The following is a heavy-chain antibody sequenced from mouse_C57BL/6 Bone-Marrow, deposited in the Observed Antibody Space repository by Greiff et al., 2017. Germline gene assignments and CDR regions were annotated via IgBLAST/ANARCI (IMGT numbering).Heavy chain of an antibody. CDR2: INPNNGGT. D-gene: IGHD1-1*01. Sequence: VQLQQSGPELVKPGASVKISCKASGYTFTDYYMNWVKQSHGKSLEWIGDINPNNGGTSYNQKFKGKATLTVDKSSSTAYMELRSLTSEDTAVYYCARTHYYGSSYPCYWGQGTTLTVAS. V-gene: IGHV1-26*01. CDR1: GYTFTDYY. J-gene: IGHJ2*01. CDR3: ARTHYYGSSYPCY.